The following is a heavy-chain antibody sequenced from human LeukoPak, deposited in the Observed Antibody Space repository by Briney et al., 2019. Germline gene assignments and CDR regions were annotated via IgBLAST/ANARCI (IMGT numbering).Heavy chain of an antibody. CDR3: ARSAVAGHIDY. CDR1: GFTFSTYW. J-gene: IGHJ4*02. Sequence: GGSLRLSCAASGFTFSTYWMNWVRQAPGKGLEWVANIKQDGSEKYYVDSVKGRFTISRDNAKNSLYLQMNSLRAEDTAVYYCARSAVAGHIDYWGQGTLVTVSS. D-gene: IGHD6-19*01. V-gene: IGHV3-7*01. CDR2: IKQDGSEK.